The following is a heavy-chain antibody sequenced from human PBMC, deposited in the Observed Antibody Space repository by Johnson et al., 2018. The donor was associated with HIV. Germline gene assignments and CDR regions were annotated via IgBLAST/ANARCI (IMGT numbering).Heavy chain of an antibody. CDR3: ARGKGAAAGLDAFDI. V-gene: IGHV3-7*01. CDR2: IKQDGSEK. D-gene: IGHD6-13*01. J-gene: IGHJ3*02. Sequence: MLLVESGGGLVQPGGSLRLSCAASGFTFSSYWMSWVRQAPGKGLEWVANIKQDGSEKYYVDSVKGRFTISRDNAKNSLYLQMNSLRAEDTAVYYCARGKGAAAGLDAFDIWGQGTMVTVSS. CDR1: GFTFSSYW.